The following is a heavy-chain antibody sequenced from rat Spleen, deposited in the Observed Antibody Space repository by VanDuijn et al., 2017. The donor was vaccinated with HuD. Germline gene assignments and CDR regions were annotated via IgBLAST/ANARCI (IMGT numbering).Heavy chain of an antibody. CDR1: GFTFSDYG. J-gene: IGHJ2*01. V-gene: IGHV5-29*01. CDR2: ISYGDSSGHSIT. Sequence: EVQLVESGGGLVQPGRSLKLSCAASGFTFSDYGMAWVRQAPTKGLEWVATISYGDSSGHSITYYRDSVKGRFTISRDNAKSTLSLQMDSLRSEDTATYYCATRHYVYTDYFDYWGQGVMVTVSS. CDR3: ATRHYVYTDYFDY. D-gene: IGHD1-6*01.